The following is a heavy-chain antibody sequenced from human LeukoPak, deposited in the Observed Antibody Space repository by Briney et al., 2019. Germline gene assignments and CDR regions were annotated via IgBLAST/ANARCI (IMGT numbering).Heavy chain of an antibody. Sequence: PGGSLRLSCAASGFTFSSYAMHWVRQAPGKGLEWVAVMSYDGSNKYYADSVKGRFAISRDNSNNTLYLHMNSLRAEDTAVYYCARTELGYGYGSLDYWGQGTLVSVSS. CDR2: MSYDGSNK. J-gene: IGHJ4*02. CDR3: ARTELGYGYGSLDY. D-gene: IGHD5-18*01. V-gene: IGHV3-30*09. CDR1: GFTFSSYA.